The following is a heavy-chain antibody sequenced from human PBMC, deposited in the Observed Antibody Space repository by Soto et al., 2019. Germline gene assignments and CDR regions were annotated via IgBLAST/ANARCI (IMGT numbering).Heavy chain of an antibody. D-gene: IGHD3-16*01. CDR3: ARAGGPPTNY. V-gene: IGHV4-34*01. J-gene: IGHJ4*02. Sequence: QVQLQQWGAGLLKPSETLSLTCAVYGGSFSGYYWSWIRQPPGKGLEWIGEINHSGSTNYNPSLKSRVTISVGPSKNQFSLKLSSVTAAGTAVYYCARAGGPPTNYSGQGTLVTVSS. CDR2: INHSGST. CDR1: GGSFSGYY.